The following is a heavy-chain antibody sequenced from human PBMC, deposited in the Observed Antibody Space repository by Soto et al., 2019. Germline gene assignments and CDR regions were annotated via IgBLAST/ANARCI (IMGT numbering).Heavy chain of an antibody. V-gene: IGHV1-18*01. CDR3: ARDHHVDAALASTYFFDF. D-gene: IGHD5-18*01. CDR1: GYTFFTYD. CDR2: ISTYSGDT. Sequence: ASVKVSCKASGYTFFTYDISWVRQAPGQGLEWMGWISTYSGDTKYAQKFQGRVTMTTDTSTTTAYLEMISLRAEDSAVYYCARDHHVDAALASTYFFDFWGRGTLVTVSS. J-gene: IGHJ4*02.